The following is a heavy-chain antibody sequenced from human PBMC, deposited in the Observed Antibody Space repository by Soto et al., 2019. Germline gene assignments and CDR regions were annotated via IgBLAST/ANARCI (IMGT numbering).Heavy chain of an antibody. CDR2: IIPILGIA. J-gene: IGHJ6*03. D-gene: IGHD4-17*01. CDR1: GGTFSSYT. Sequence: ASVKVSCKASGGTFSSYTISWVRQAPGQGLEWMGRIIPILGIANYAQKFQGRVTITADKSTSTAYMELSSLRSEDTAVYYCASHMTTVTTGGYYYYMDVWGKGTTVTVSS. V-gene: IGHV1-69*02. CDR3: ASHMTTVTTGGYYYYMDV.